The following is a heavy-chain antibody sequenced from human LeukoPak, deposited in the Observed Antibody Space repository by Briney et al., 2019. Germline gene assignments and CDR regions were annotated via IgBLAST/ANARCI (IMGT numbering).Heavy chain of an antibody. CDR2: MNPNSGDT. D-gene: IGHD6-6*01. J-gene: IGHJ5*02. V-gene: IGHV1-8*03. CDR3: ARGRAARPRRHGSNWFDP. CDR1: GYTFTGYY. Sequence: ASVKVSCKASGYTFTGYYMHWVRQAPGQGLEWMGWMNPNSGDTGYAQKFQGRVTITWNTSISTAYMELSSLRSEDTAVYYCARGRAARPRRHGSNWFDPWGQGTLVTVSS.